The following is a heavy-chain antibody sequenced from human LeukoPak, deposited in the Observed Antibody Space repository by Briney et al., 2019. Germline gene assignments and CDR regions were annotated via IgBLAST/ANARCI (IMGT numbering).Heavy chain of an antibody. CDR3: AKAGTTGIHHWFDP. J-gene: IGHJ5*02. D-gene: IGHD1-1*01. CDR2: IYRSGGS. CDR1: GYSISNDYY. Sequence: PSETLSLTCVVSGYSISNDYYWGWIRQPPGKGLEWIGNIYRSGGSYYNPSLKSRVTILVDTSKNQFSLKLSSVTAADTAVYYCAKAGTTGIHHWFDPWGQGNLVTVSS. V-gene: IGHV4-38-2*01.